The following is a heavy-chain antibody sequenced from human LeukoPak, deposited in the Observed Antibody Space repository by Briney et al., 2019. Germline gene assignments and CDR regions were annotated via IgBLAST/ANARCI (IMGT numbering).Heavy chain of an antibody. CDR1: GFTFSSYG. CDR3: ARDPYYYDSSGYTWG. Sequence: PGRSLRLSCAASGFTFSSYGMHWVRQAPGKGLEWVAVISYDGSNKYYADSVKGRFTISRDNSKNTLYLQMNCLRAEDTAVYYCARDPYYYDSSGYTWGWGQGTLVTVSS. D-gene: IGHD3-22*01. J-gene: IGHJ4*02. V-gene: IGHV3-30*03. CDR2: ISYDGSNK.